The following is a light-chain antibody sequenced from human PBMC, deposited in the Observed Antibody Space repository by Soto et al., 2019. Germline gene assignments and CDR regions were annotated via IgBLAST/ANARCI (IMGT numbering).Light chain of an antibody. V-gene: IGKV3-15*01. CDR2: QTS. CDR3: QHYSGWPPV. Sequence: EIVMTQSPVTLSVSPGERATLSCRASQSVSSNLAWYQQKPVQAPRLLIYQTSARATGIPARFSGSGSGTDFTLTISNLQSEDFALYYCQHYSGWPPVFGQGTKVDIK. J-gene: IGKJ2*01. CDR1: QSVSSN.